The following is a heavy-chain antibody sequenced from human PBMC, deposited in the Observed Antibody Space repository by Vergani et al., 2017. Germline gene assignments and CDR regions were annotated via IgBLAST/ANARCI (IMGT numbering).Heavy chain of an antibody. J-gene: IGHJ4*02. CDR3: ARQTTVTTNFDY. D-gene: IGHD4-17*01. V-gene: IGHV1-69*04. CDR2: IIPILGIA. Sequence: QVQLVQSGAEVKKPGSSVKVSCKAPGGTFSSYAISWVRQAPGQGLEWMGRIIPILGIANYAQKFQGRVTITADKSTSTAYMELSSLRSEDTAVYYCARQTTVTTNFDYWGQGTLVTVSS. CDR1: GGTFSSYA.